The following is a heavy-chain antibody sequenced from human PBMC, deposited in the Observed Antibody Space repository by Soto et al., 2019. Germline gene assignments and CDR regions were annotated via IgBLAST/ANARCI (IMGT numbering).Heavy chain of an antibody. CDR3: ARSITGTVSYYYGMDA. CDR2: IVVGSGNT. J-gene: IGHJ6*02. CDR1: GFTFTSSA. Sequence: SVKVSCKASGFTFTSSAVQWVRQARGQRLEWIGWIVVGSGNTNYAQKFQERVTITRDMSTSTAYMELSSLRSEDTAVYYCARSITGTVSYYYGMDAWGQGTTVTVSS. V-gene: IGHV1-58*01. D-gene: IGHD1-20*01.